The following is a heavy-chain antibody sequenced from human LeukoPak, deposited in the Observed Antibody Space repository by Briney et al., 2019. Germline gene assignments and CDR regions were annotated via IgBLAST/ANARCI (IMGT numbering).Heavy chain of an antibody. CDR2: ISTSSRTI. D-gene: IGHD3-3*01. CDR1: GFNFSSYS. J-gene: IGHJ4*02. V-gene: IGHV3-48*01. Sequence: GGSLRFSCAASGFNFSSYSMNWVRQAPGKGLEWVSYISTSSRTIYYADSVKGRFTISRDNAKNSLFLQMNSLRAEDTAVYYCARDGYDFWSDYPTTLDYWGQGTLVTVSS. CDR3: ARDGYDFWSDYPTTLDY.